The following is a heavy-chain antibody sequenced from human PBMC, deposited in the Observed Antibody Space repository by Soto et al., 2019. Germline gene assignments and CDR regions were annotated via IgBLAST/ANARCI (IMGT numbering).Heavy chain of an antibody. Sequence: QVHLVQSGAEVKKPGASVKVSCRASGYSFTSYAVHWVRQAPGQRLDWIGWINGGHGNTQYSQKFQRRVTITRVTFAGTAYLELSSFRTEATAVDFGARGGYDYFIEVDYCGRGTLVTVSS. CDR3: ARGGYDYFIEVDY. CDR2: INGGHGNT. J-gene: IGHJ4*02. D-gene: IGHD5-12*01. V-gene: IGHV1-3*01. CDR1: GYSFTSYA.